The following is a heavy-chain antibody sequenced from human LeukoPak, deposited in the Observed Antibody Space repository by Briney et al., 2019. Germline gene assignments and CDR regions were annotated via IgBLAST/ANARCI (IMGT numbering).Heavy chain of an antibody. Sequence: GGSLRLSCAASGFTFSSYSMNWVRQAPGKGLEWVSSITRSNYIYYADSVKGRFTISRDNAKNSLYLQMNSLRVEDTAVYYCAKSWNYYDSSGDDALDIWGQGTMVTVSS. CDR1: GFTFSSYS. J-gene: IGHJ3*02. D-gene: IGHD3-22*01. CDR2: ITRSNYI. CDR3: AKSWNYYDSSGDDALDI. V-gene: IGHV3-21*04.